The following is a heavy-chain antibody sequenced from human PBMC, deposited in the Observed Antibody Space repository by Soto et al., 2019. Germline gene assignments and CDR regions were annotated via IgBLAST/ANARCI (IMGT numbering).Heavy chain of an antibody. Sequence: PEKLSLTSAVYGGSFSGYYWSWIRQPPGKGLEWIGEINHSGSTNYNTSLTSRVTISVDTSKNPFSLKLSSVTAADTAVYYCARGVVVLPAAKGYIGYYYVGMDVWGQGNTVS. V-gene: IGHV4-34*01. CDR3: ARGVVVLPAAKGYIGYYYVGMDV. D-gene: IGHD2-2*01. CDR1: GGSFSGYY. J-gene: IGHJ6*02. CDR2: INHSGST.